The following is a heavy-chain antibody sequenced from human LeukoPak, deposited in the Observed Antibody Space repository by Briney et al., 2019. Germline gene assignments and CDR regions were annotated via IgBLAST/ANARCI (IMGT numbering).Heavy chain of an antibody. CDR3: ASAEYSSMWYGREYFHH. J-gene: IGHJ1*01. CDR2: ISYDGNNK. D-gene: IGHD6-13*01. CDR1: GITLSTYV. Sequence: TGGSLRLSCAVSGITLSTYVMHWVRQAPGKGLEWVAVISYDGNNKYHADSVKGRFTISRDNSKNTLYLQMDSLTTEDTAVYYCASAEYSSMWYGREYFHHWGQGTLATVSS. V-gene: IGHV3-30-3*01.